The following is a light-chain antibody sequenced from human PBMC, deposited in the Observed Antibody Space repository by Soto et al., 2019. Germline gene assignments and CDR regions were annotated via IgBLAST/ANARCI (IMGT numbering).Light chain of an antibody. V-gene: IGKV1-5*03. J-gene: IGKJ1*01. CDR1: QSFSSW. CDR2: KAS. Sequence: DIQMTQSPSTVSASVGDRVTITCRASQSFSSWLAWYQQKPGKAPKLLIYKASSLESGVPSRFSGSGSGTEFTLTISSLQPDDFATYYCQQYNSYLWTFGQGTKVDIK. CDR3: QQYNSYLWT.